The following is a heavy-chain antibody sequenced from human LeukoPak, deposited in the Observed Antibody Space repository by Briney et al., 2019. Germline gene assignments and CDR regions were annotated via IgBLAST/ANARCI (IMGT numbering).Heavy chain of an antibody. CDR2: ISSSGSTI. CDR3: ARIAAVGTRIFDY. V-gene: IGHV3-11*01. J-gene: IGHJ4*02. Sequence: GGSLGLSCAASGFTFSDYYMSWIRQAPGKGLEWVSYISSSGSTIYYADSVKGRFTISRDNAKNSLYLQMNSLRAEDTAVYYCARIAAVGTRIFDYWGQGTLVTVSS. D-gene: IGHD6-13*01. CDR1: GFTFSDYY.